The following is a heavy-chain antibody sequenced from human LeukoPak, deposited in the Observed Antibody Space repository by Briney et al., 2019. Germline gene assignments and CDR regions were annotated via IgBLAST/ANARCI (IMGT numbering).Heavy chain of an antibody. CDR1: GFTFSSYG. D-gene: IGHD3-10*01. CDR3: ARDQEWFGELSHFDY. V-gene: IGHV3-33*01. Sequence: PGGSLRLSCAASGFTFSSYGMHWVRQAPGKGLEWVAVIWYDGSNKYYADSVKGRFTIYRDNSKNTLYLQMNSLRAEDTAVYYCARDQEWFGELSHFDYWGQGTLVTVSS. J-gene: IGHJ4*02. CDR2: IWYDGSNK.